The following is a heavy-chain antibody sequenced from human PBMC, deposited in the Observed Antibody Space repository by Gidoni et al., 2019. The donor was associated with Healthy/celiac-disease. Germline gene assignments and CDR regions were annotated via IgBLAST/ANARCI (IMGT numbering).Heavy chain of an antibody. D-gene: IGHD2-2*01. CDR3: ARPHYQLHFQGAFDI. CDR1: GFTFSSYA. J-gene: IGHJ3*02. CDR2: ISYDGSNK. Sequence: QVQLVESGGGVVQPGRSLGLSCAASGFTFSSYAMHWVRQAPGKGLEWVAVISYDGSNKYYADSVKGRFTISRDNSKNTLYLQMNSLRAEDTAVYYCARPHYQLHFQGAFDIWGQGTMVTVSS. V-gene: IGHV3-30-3*01.